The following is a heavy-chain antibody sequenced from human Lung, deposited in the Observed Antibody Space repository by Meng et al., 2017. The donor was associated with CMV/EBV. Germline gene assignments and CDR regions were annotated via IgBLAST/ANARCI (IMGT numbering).Heavy chain of an antibody. D-gene: IGHD3-3*01. J-gene: IGHJ6*02. CDR3: ARAYYDFWQGIGYGMDV. V-gene: IGHV1-46*01. CDR1: GYTFTSYY. CDR2: INPSGGST. Sequence: SVXVSXXASGYTFTSYYMHWVRQAPGQGLEWMGIINPSGGSTSYAQKFQGRVTISVDTSKNQFSLKLSSVTAADTAVYYCARAYYDFWQGIGYGMDVWGQETXVTVSS.